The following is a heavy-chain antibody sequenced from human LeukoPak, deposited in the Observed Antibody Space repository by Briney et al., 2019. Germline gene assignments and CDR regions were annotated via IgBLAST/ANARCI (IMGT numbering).Heavy chain of an antibody. CDR1: GYTFPSYF. D-gene: IGHD5-24*01. CDR2: INPTGGST. J-gene: IGHJ4*02. V-gene: IGHV1-46*01. Sequence: ASVKVSCKASGYTFPSYFMHWARQAPGQGLEWMGIINPTGGSTTYAQKFQGRVTITADESTSTAYMELSSLRSEDTAVYYCARARDGYNYPDYWGQGTLVTVSS. CDR3: ARARDGYNYPDY.